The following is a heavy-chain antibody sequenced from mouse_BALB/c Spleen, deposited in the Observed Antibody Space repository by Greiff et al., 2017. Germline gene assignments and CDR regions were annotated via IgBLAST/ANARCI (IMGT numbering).Heavy chain of an antibody. CDR2: IDTATGNT. Sequence: VQLQQSWAELVKPGASVKLSCTASGFNIKDTYMHWVTQRPEQGLEWIGRIDTATGNTKYDPKFQGKATITADTSSNTAYLQLSSLTSEDTAVYYCAEEGDYYAMDYWGQGTSVTVSS. J-gene: IGHJ4*01. V-gene: IGHV14-3*02. CDR1: GFNIKDTY. CDR3: AEEGDYYAMDY.